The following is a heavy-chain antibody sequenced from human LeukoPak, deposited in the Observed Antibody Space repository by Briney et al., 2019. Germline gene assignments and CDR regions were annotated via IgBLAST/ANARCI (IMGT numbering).Heavy chain of an antibody. D-gene: IGHD3-22*01. CDR1: GFTFDDYA. CDR3: AKDIGDDSSGLFDY. CDR2: ISWSSGSI. V-gene: IGHV3-9*03. Sequence: GRSLRLSCAASGFTFDDYAMHWVRQAPGKGLEWVSGISWSSGSIGYADFVKGRFTISRDNAKNSLYLQMNSLRAEDMALYYCAKDIGDDSSGLFDYWGQGTLVTVSS. J-gene: IGHJ4*02.